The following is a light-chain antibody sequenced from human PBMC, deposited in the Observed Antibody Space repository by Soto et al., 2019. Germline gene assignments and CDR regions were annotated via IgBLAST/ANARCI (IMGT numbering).Light chain of an antibody. J-gene: IGLJ2*01. Sequence: QSVRTQPPSASGSPGQSVAISCTGTSSDVGGYNYVSWYQQHPGKAPKLMIYEVSKRPSGVPNRFSGSKSGNTASLTVSGLQTEDEAVYYCYSYAGSNNWGVFGGGTKLTVL. CDR1: SSDVGGYNY. CDR2: EVS. V-gene: IGLV2-8*01. CDR3: YSYAGSNNWGV.